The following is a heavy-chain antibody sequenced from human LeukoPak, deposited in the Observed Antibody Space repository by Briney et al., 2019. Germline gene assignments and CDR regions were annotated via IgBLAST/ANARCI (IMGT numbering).Heavy chain of an antibody. Sequence: ASVKVSCKASGYTLTGYYMHWVRQAPGQGLEWMGWINPNSGGTNYAQKFQGRVTMTRDTSISTAYMELSRLRSDDTAVYYCAKGGGSSGRSYYFDYWGQGTLVTVSS. CDR2: INPNSGGT. CDR1: GYTLTGYY. V-gene: IGHV1-2*02. J-gene: IGHJ4*02. CDR3: AKGGGSSGRSYYFDY. D-gene: IGHD6-19*01.